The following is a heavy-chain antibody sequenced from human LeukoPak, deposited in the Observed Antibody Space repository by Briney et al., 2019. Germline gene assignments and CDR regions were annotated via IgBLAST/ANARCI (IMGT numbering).Heavy chain of an antibody. CDR1: GYTFTSYD. CDR3: ARESGYCSSTSCRNWFDP. V-gene: IGHV1-8*01. J-gene: IGHJ5*02. CDR2: MNPNSGNT. D-gene: IGHD2-2*01. Sequence: ASVKVSFKASGYTFTSYDINGVRQATGQGLEWMGWMNPNSGNTGYAQKFQGRVTMTRNTSISTAYMELSSLRSEDTAVYYCARESGYCSSTSCRNWFDPWGQGTLVTVSS.